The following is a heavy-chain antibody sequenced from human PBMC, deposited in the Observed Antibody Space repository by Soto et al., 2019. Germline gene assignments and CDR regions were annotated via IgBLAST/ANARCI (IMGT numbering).Heavy chain of an antibody. V-gene: IGHV4-34*01. D-gene: IGHD3-3*01. CDR1: GGSISSYY. Sequence: SETLSLTCTVSGGSISSYYWSWIRQPPGKGLEWIGEINHSGSTNYNPSLKSRVTISVDTSKNQFSLKLSSVTAADTAVYYCARAKIFGVVIRPYYFDYWGQGTLVTVSS. CDR2: INHSGST. J-gene: IGHJ4*02. CDR3: ARAKIFGVVIRPYYFDY.